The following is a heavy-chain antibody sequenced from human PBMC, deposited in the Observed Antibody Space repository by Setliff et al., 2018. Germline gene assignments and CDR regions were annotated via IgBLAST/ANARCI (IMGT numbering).Heavy chain of an antibody. J-gene: IGHJ3*02. D-gene: IGHD5-12*01. CDR2: IKSKTDGGTT. CDR3: TTHLKWLDAFDI. V-gene: IGHV3-15*01. Sequence: GGSLRLSCAASGFPFSIYSMHWVRQAPGKWLEWVGRIKSKTDGGTTDYAAPVKGRFTISRDDSKNTLYLQMNSLKTEDTAVYYCTTHLKWLDAFDIWGQGTMVTVSS. CDR1: GFPFSIYS.